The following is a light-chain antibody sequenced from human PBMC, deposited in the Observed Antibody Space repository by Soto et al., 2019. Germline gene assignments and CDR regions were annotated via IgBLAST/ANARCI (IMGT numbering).Light chain of an antibody. CDR1: QSVNAW. V-gene: IGKV1-5*03. CDR2: KAS. Sequence: DIQVAQSPSTLSASVGDRVTITCRASQSVNAWLAWYQQKPGTAPKLLIYKASTLDRGVSSRFSGSGSGTEVTLTISSLQPEDSATYYCQQYSSYSPWLFGQGTKVEI. CDR3: QQYSSYSPWL. J-gene: IGKJ1*01.